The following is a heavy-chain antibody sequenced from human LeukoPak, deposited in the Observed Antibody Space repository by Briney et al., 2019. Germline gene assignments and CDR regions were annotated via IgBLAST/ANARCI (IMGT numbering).Heavy chain of an antibody. D-gene: IGHD6-19*01. CDR2: INPSGGST. CDR3: ARGPFSGWYRLDS. CDR1: GYTFTSYY. Sequence: ASVKVSCKASGYTFTSYYMHWVRQAPGQGLEWMGIINPSGGSTTYAQNFQGRVTMTRDTSTSTVYMELSSLRSEDTAVYYCARGPFSGWYRLDSWGQGTLVSVSS. V-gene: IGHV1-46*01. J-gene: IGHJ5*01.